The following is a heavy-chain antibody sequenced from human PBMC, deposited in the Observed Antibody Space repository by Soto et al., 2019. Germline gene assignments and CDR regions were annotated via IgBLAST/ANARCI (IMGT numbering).Heavy chain of an antibody. D-gene: IGHD6-6*01. V-gene: IGHV1-46*01. CDR1: GYTFTSYY. Sequence: ASVKVSCKASGYTFTSYYMHWVRQAHGQGLECMGIINPSGGSTSYAQKFQGRVTMTRDTSTSTAYMELSSLRSEDTAVYYCAILQCTGYSSSPTMYNWFDPWGQGTLVTVSS. CDR2: INPSGGST. J-gene: IGHJ5*02. CDR3: AILQCTGYSSSPTMYNWFDP.